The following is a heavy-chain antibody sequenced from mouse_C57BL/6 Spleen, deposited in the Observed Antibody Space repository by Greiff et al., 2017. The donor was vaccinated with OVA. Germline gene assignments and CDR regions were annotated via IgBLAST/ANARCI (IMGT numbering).Heavy chain of an antibody. CDR3: ARRAYYSNYGDD. V-gene: IGHV1-55*01. Sequence: QVQLQQPGAELVKPGASVKMSCKASGYTFTSYWITWVKQRPGQGLEWIGDIYPGSGSTNYNEKFKSKATLTVDTSSSTAYMQLSSLTSEDAAVYYCARRAYYSNYGDDWGQGTTLTVSS. CDR2: IYPGSGST. D-gene: IGHD2-5*01. J-gene: IGHJ2*01. CDR1: GYTFTSYW.